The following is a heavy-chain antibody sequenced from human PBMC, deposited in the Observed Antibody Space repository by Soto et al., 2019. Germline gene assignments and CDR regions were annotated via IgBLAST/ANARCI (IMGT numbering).Heavy chain of an antibody. J-gene: IGHJ4*02. V-gene: IGHV3-74*01. CDR2: INIDGTTT. D-gene: IGHD3-10*01. Sequence: EVQLVESGGGLVQPGGSLRLSCAASGFTFSSYWMHWVRQAPGEGLVWVSRINIDGTTTSYAGSVKGRFSISRDNAKNTVYLQMDSLRAEDTAVYYCSTVASGYYGVWNYWGQGTLVTVSS. CDR3: STVASGYYGVWNY. CDR1: GFTFSSYW.